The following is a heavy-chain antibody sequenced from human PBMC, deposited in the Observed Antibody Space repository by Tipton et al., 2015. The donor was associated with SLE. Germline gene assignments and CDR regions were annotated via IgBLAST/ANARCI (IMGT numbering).Heavy chain of an antibody. CDR1: GFTFDNYA. Sequence: GSLRLSCAASGFTFDNYAMSWVRQAPGKGLEWVSSISGTGAHTFYADSVKGRFTVSRDNSKNVLYVEMNGLRGEDTAVYYCATDSTIGSFFDHWGQGTLVTVSS. J-gene: IGHJ4*02. CDR2: ISGTGAHT. D-gene: IGHD2/OR15-2a*01. CDR3: ATDSTIGSFFDH. V-gene: IGHV3-23*01.